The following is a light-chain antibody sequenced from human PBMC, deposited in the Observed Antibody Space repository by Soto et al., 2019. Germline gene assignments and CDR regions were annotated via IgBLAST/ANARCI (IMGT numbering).Light chain of an antibody. J-gene: IGLJ2*01. CDR3: SSYAGSRTLVV. CDR2: EVS. V-gene: IGLV2-14*01. Sequence: QSALTQPPSASGSPGQSVIISCTGTSSDVGSYNYVSWYQQHPGKAPKLIIYEVSNRPSGVSNRFSGSKSGNTASLTISGLLAEDEADYYCSSYAGSRTLVVFGGGTQLTVL. CDR1: SSDVGSYNY.